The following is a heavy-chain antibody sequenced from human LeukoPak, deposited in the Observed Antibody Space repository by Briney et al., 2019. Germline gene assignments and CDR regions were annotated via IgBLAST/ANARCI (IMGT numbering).Heavy chain of an antibody. J-gene: IGHJ4*02. D-gene: IGHD3-22*01. V-gene: IGHV3-30-3*01. CDR1: GFTFSSYA. Sequence: PGRSLRLSCAASGFTFSSYAMHWVRQAPGKGLEWVAVISYDGSNKYYADSVKGRFTISRDNSKNTLYLRMNSLRAEDTAVYYCARADYDSSGYFSYWGQGTLVTVSS. CDR2: ISYDGSNK. CDR3: ARADYDSSGYFSY.